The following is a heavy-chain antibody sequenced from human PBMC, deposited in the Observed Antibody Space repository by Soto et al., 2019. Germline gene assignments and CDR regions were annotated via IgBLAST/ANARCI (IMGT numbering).Heavy chain of an antibody. CDR2: ISGSGDRT. J-gene: IGHJ4*02. D-gene: IGHD5-12*01. CDR3: PFGWGGGHEGY. CDR1: GLTFSAYP. V-gene: IGHV3-23*01. Sequence: EVQKLGSGGGLVQPGGSLRLSCAASGLTFSAYPMSWVRQAPGKGLEWVSSISGSGDRTYYADSVKGRFTISRDNSKNTLYLQMNSLRVEDTAVYFCPFGWGGGHEGYWGQGTLVTVSS.